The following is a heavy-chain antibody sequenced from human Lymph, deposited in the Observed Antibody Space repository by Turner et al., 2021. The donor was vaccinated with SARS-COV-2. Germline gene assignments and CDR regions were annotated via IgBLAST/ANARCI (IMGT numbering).Heavy chain of an antibody. D-gene: IGHD4-17*01. CDR1: GFTVSSNY. CDR2: IYSGGST. J-gene: IGHJ4*02. Sequence: EVQLVESGGGFIQPGGSLRLSCAASGFTVSSNYMSWVRQAQGKGLEWVSLIYSGGSTLYADSVKGRFTISRDNSKNTLYLQMNSLRADDTAVYYCARVLPYGDYFDFWGQGTLVTVSS. CDR3: ARVLPYGDYFDF. V-gene: IGHV3-53*01.